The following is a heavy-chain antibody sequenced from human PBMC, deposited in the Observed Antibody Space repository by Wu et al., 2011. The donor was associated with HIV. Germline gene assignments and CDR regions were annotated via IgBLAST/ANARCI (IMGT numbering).Heavy chain of an antibody. CDR1: GGTFSSYA. D-gene: IGHD3-22*01. CDR2: IIPMFGTA. J-gene: IGHJ5*02. Sequence: QVQLVQSGAEVKKPGSSVKVSCKASGGTFSSYAISWVRQAPGQGLEWMGGIIPMFGTANYAQKFQGRVSITTDEFTSTAYMELNSLRSEDTAVYYCARVYGYYYDSSGYYKYNWFDPWGQGTLVTVSS. V-gene: IGHV1-69*05. CDR3: ARVYGYYYDSSGYYKYNWFDP.